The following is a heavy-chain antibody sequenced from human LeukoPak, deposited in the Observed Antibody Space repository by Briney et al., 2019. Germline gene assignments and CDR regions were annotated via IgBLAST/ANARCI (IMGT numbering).Heavy chain of an antibody. V-gene: IGHV4-39*01. CDR3: ARHPPWGPWDP. CDR1: GGSISGSNYY. J-gene: IGHJ5*02. Sequence: SETLSLTCTVSGGSISGSNYYWGWIRQPPGKGLEWIGSLSFGGNTFYNPSLKSRVTISVDTSKNQFSLKLSSMIAADTAVYYCARHPPWGPWDPWGQGTLVTGSS. CDR2: LSFGGNT. D-gene: IGHD7-27*01.